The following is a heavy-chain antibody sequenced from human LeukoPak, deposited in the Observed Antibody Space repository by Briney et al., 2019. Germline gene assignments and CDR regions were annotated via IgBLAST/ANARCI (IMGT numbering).Heavy chain of an antibody. CDR3: ARAAYGDYRYYYFYLDV. V-gene: IGHV4-4*07. CDR1: GGSINSYY. D-gene: IGHD4-17*01. CDR2: IHTSGSS. J-gene: IGHJ6*03. Sequence: PSETLSLTCTVSGGSINSYYWRWIRQSAGKGLEWIGCIHTSGSSNYHPSLKSRVTMSVDTSKNQFSLRLTSVTAADTAVYYCARAAYGDYRYYYFYLDVWGKGTTVTVSS.